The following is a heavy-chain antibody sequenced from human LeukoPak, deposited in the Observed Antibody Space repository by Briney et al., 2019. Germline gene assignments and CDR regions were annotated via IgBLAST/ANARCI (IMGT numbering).Heavy chain of an antibody. J-gene: IGHJ4*02. CDR1: GFTVSSNY. D-gene: IGHD6-13*01. Sequence: GGSLRLSCAASGFTVSSNYMSWVRQAPGKGLEWVANIKQDGSEKYYVDSVKGRFTISRDNAKNSLYLQMNSLRAEDTAVYYCARDDIAATGPSFDYWGQGTLVTVSS. CDR3: ARDDIAATGPSFDY. CDR2: IKQDGSEK. V-gene: IGHV3-7*01.